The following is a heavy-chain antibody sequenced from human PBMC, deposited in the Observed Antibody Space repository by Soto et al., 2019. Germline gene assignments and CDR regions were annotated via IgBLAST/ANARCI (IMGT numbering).Heavy chain of an antibody. V-gene: IGHV3-30*03. D-gene: IGHD3-16*02. Sequence: QVQLVESGGGVVQPGRSLRLSCAASGFTFSSYGRHWVRQAPGKGLEWVAVISYDGSNKYYADSVKGQFTISSDNSKNPMYLKSNSPSAVAARVYYSKTDSTTSRIITFGEVVVETDYCRDLCGERPTVIV. J-gene: IGHJ6*03. CDR3: KTDSTTSRIITFGEVVVETDYCRDL. CDR1: GFTFSSYG. CDR2: ISYDGSNK.